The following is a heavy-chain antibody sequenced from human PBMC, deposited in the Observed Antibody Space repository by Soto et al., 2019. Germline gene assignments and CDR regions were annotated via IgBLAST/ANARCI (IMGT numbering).Heavy chain of an antibody. D-gene: IGHD3-9*01. J-gene: IGHJ6*02. V-gene: IGHV4-30-4*01. CDR2: IYYSGST. CDR3: ARILYYDILVMDV. Sequence: QLQLQESGPGLVKPSETLSLTCTVSGGSISSSSYYWSWIRQPPGKGLEWIGYIYYSGSTYYNPSLKSRVTISVDTSKNQFSLKLSSVTAADTAVYYCARILYYDILVMDVWGQGTTVTVSS. CDR1: GGSISSSSYY.